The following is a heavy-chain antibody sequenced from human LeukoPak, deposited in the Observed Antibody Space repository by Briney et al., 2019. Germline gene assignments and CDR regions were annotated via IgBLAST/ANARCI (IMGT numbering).Heavy chain of an antibody. CDR2: INPNSGGT. Sequence: GASVKVSCKASGYTFTGYYMHWVRQAPGQGLEWMGWINPNSGGTNYAQKFQGWVTMTRDTSISTAYMELSRLRSDDTAVYYCAINSDTVTTLDYWGQGTLVTVSS. CDR1: GYTFTGYY. CDR3: AINSDTVTTLDY. D-gene: IGHD4-17*01. J-gene: IGHJ4*02. V-gene: IGHV1-2*04.